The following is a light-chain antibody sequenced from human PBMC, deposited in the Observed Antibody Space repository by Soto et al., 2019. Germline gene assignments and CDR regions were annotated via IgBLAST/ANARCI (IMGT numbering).Light chain of an antibody. CDR2: DTS. CDR1: HSLSNSF. V-gene: IGKV3-20*01. J-gene: IGKJ5*01. CDR3: QQYGTSEII. Sequence: IVLALSPRTLSFSPGERATLSCRASHSLSNSFIAWYQQKPGQAPRLLIYDTSSRDTGIPDRFSGSGSGTDFTLTISRLEPEDFSVFYCQQYGTSEIIFGQGTRLEIK.